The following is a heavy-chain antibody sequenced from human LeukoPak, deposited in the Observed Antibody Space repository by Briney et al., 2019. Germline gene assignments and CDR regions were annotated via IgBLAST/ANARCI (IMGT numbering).Heavy chain of an antibody. CDR2: INHSGST. Sequence: SETLSLTCAVYGGSFSGYYWSWIRQPPGKGLEWIGEINHSGSTNYNPSLKSRVTISVDTSKNQFSLKLSSVTAADTAVYYCAGALALIGGMDVWGQGTTVTVSS. V-gene: IGHV4-34*01. CDR3: AGALALIGGMDV. CDR1: GGSFSGYY. J-gene: IGHJ6*02.